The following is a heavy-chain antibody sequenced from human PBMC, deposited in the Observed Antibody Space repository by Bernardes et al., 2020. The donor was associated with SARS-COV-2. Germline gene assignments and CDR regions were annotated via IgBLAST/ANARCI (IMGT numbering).Heavy chain of an antibody. CDR1: GGSISSYY. V-gene: IGHV4-59*01. Sequence: SETLSLTCTVSGGSISSYYWSWIRQPPGKGLEWIGYIYYSGRTHYNPSLKSRVTISVDTSKNQFSLKLSSVTAADTAVYYCARNRYSSSWKPTDYWGQGTLVTVSS. CDR2: IYYSGRT. J-gene: IGHJ4*02. D-gene: IGHD6-13*01. CDR3: ARNRYSSSWKPTDY.